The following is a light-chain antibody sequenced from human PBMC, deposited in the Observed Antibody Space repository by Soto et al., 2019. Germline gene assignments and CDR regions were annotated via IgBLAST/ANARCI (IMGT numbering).Light chain of an antibody. CDR3: QQYNNWPPWT. V-gene: IGKV3-15*01. J-gene: IGKJ1*01. CDR1: QSVSSK. CDR2: DAS. Sequence: EIVMTQSPATLSVSPGERATFSCRASQSVSSKLVWYQKKPGQAPRLLIHDASTRATGIPARFSGSGSGTEFILTISSVESEDFAVYYCQQYNNWPPWTFGQGTKVDIK.